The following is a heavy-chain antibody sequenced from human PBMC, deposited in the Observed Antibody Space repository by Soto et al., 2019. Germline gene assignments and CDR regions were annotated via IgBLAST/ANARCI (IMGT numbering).Heavy chain of an antibody. CDR1: GYPFSSYV. V-gene: IGHV1-3*01. J-gene: IGHJ4*02. CDR2: INAANGNT. Sequence: ASVKVSCKASGYPFSSYVMHWVRQAPGQGLEWMGWINAANGNTKYSQKFQGRVTITRDTSASTVYMELSSLKSEDTVVYYCAREYSSSSGRTFDYWGQGALVTVSS. D-gene: IGHD6-6*01. CDR3: AREYSSSSGRTFDY.